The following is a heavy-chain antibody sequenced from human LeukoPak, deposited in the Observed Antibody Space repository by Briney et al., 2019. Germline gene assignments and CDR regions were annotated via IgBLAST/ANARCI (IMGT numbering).Heavy chain of an antibody. D-gene: IGHD2-8*01. CDR1: GFTFRNYW. Sequence: PGGSLRLSCAASGFTFRNYWMHWVRQAPGKGLVWVSRIDNDGNSTIYADSVKGRFTISRDNAKSAVYLQMNSLRAEDTGVYYCARGGMAHAFDIWGQGTMVTVSS. V-gene: IGHV3-74*01. J-gene: IGHJ3*02. CDR2: IDNDGNST. CDR3: ARGGMAHAFDI.